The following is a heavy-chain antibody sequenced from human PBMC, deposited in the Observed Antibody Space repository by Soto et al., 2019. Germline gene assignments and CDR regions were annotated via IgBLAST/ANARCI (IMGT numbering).Heavy chain of an antibody. CDR2: ISAYNGNT. Sequence: QVQLVQSGAEVKKPGASVKVSCKASGYTFTSYGISWVRQAPGQGLEWMGWISAYNGNTNYAQKLQGRVTMTTDTTTSTAYMELRSLRSDDTAVYYCARDDCSSTSCYFYYYYYGMDVWGQGPTVTVSS. D-gene: IGHD2-2*01. J-gene: IGHJ6*02. V-gene: IGHV1-18*01. CDR3: ARDDCSSTSCYFYYYYYGMDV. CDR1: GYTFTSYG.